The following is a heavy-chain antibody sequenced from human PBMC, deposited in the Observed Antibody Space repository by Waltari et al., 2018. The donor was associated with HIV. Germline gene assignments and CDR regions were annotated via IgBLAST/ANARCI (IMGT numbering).Heavy chain of an antibody. J-gene: IGHJ6*02. CDR3: ARVVNYGDNSVYYGMDV. Sequence: QVQLVQSGAEVKKPGASVKVSCKASGYTFTDYYIYWVRQAPGQGLEWMGRINLNSGVTNYAQKFQGRVIMTRDTSISTAYMGLSRLRSDDTAVYYCARVVNYGDNSVYYGMDVWGQGTTVTVSS. CDR1: GYTFTDYY. CDR2: INLNSGVT. D-gene: IGHD4-17*01. V-gene: IGHV1-2*06.